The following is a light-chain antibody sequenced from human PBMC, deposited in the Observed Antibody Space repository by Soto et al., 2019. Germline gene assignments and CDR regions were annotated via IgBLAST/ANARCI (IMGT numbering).Light chain of an antibody. V-gene: IGKV3-20*01. CDR2: GAS. Sequence: EIVLTQSPGTLSLSPGERATLSCRASQSVSSTYLAWYQQRPGQAPRLLIYGASSRATGIPDRFSGSGSGTDFTLTICRLAPEDFAVYYCQQYAGSPLAFGGGTKVEIK. J-gene: IGKJ4*01. CDR3: QQYAGSPLA. CDR1: QSVSSTY.